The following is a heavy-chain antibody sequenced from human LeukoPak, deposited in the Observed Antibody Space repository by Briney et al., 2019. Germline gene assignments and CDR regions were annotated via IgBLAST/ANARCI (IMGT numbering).Heavy chain of an antibody. CDR2: INPNSGGT. J-gene: IGHJ5*02. V-gene: IGHV1-2*02. Sequence: ASVKVPCKASGYTFIGYYMHWVRQAPGQGLEWMGWINPNSGGTNYAQKFQGRVTMTRDTSISTAYMELSRLRSDDTAVYYCARDFSDYGDLNWFDPWGQGTLVTVSS. CDR3: ARDFSDYGDLNWFDP. D-gene: IGHD4-17*01. CDR1: GYTFIGYY.